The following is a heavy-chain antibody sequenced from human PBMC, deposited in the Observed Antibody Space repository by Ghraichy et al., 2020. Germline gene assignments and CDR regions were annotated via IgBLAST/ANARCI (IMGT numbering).Heavy chain of an antibody. V-gene: IGHV3-33*01. J-gene: IGHJ4*02. CDR3: ARDYDSSGYPFDY. CDR1: GFTFSSYG. D-gene: IGHD3-22*01. Sequence: GGSLRLSCAAYGFTFSSYGMHWVRQAPGKGLEWVAVIWYDGSNKYYADSVKGRFTISRDNSKNTLYLQMNSLRAEDTAVYYCARDYDSSGYPFDYWGQGTLVTVSS. CDR2: IWYDGSNK.